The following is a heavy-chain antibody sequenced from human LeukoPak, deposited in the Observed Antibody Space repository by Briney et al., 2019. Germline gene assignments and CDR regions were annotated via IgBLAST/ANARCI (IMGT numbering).Heavy chain of an antibody. V-gene: IGHV3-30-3*01. CDR3: ARDFFHFDP. D-gene: IGHD3-3*01. Sequence: GGSLRLSCAASGFIFSSYAMHWVRQAPGKGLEWVAVTSYDGSNKYHADSVKGRFTISRDNSKNTLYLQMNSLRPEDTAMYYCARDFFHFDPWGQGTLVTVSS. CDR2: TSYDGSNK. J-gene: IGHJ5*02. CDR1: GFIFSSYA.